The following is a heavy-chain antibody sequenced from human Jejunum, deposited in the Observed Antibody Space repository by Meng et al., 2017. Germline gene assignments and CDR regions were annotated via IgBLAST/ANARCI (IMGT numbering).Heavy chain of an antibody. D-gene: IGHD5-18*01. CDR1: GVSISSVYW. Sequence: QLHMQVSGPGPGKPSETLSLTCAVSGVSISSVYWWTCVRQSPGKGLEWIGEIYHSGSTNYNPSLKSRVTISVDKSKNQFSLKLTSVTAADTAVYYCARGGYYSFDYWGQGTLVTVSS. CDR3: ARGGYYSFDY. V-gene: IGHV4-4*02. J-gene: IGHJ4*02. CDR2: IYHSGST.